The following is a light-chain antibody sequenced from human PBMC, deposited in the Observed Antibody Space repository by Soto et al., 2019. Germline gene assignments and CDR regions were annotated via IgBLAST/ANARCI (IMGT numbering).Light chain of an antibody. CDR1: SSDVGGYNY. V-gene: IGLV2-14*01. Sequence: QSALTQPAYVSVSPGQSITISCTGTSSDVGGYNYVSWYQQNPGKAPKLMIYEVSNRPSGVSNRFSGSKSGNTASLTISGLQAEDEADYYCSSYTTSSTHWVFGGGTQLTVL. CDR2: EVS. J-gene: IGLJ3*02. CDR3: SSYTTSSTHWV.